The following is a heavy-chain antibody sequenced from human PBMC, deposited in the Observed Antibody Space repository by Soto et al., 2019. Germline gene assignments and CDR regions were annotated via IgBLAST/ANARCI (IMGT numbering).Heavy chain of an antibody. D-gene: IGHD5-18*01. CDR1: GFSLSTSGVG. V-gene: IGHV2-5*02. J-gene: IGHJ5*02. CDR2: IYWDDDK. Sequence: QITLKESGPTLVKPTQTLTLTCTFSGFSLSTSGVGVGWIRQPPGKALEWLALIYWDDDKRYSPSLKSRLTITKDTSKNQVVLTMTNMDPVDTATYYCAHRPGGYSYGLSWEGFDPWGQGTLVTVSS. CDR3: AHRPGGYSYGLSWEGFDP.